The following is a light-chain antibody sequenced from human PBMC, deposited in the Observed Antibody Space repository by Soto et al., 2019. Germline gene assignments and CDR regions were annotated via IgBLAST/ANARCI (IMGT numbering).Light chain of an antibody. V-gene: IGKV1-8*01. CDR2: AAS. J-gene: IGKJ5*01. CDR1: QGISSY. CDR3: QQSYSTPNN. Sequence: AIRMSQSPSSLSASTGDRVTITCRASQGISSYLAWYQQKPGKAPKLLIYAASTLQSGVPSRFSGSGSGTDFTLTISSLQPEDFATYYCQQSYSTPNNFGQGTRLEIK.